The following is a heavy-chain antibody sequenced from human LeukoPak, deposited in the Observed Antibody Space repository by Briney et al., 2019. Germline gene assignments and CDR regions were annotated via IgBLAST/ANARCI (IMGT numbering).Heavy chain of an antibody. Sequence: SETPSLTCAVSAVSINTCCYYWSWIRQPPGKGLEWIGYIYYSGSTNYNPSLKSRVTISVDTSKNQFSLKLSSVTAADTAVYYCARRVVPSHYYYYMDVWGKGTTVTVSS. V-gene: IGHV4-61*01. CDR2: IYYSGST. J-gene: IGHJ6*03. CDR1: AVSINTCCYY. D-gene: IGHD2-8*01. CDR3: ARRVVPSHYYYYMDV.